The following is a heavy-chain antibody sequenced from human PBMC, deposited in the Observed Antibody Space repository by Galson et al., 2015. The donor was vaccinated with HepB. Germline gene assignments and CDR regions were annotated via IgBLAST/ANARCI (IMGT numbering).Heavy chain of an antibody. V-gene: IGHV3-21*01. Sequence: SLRLSCAASGFTFSSYSMNWVRQAPGKGLEWVSSISSSSSYIYYADSVKGRFTISRDNAKNSLYLQMNSLRAEDTAVYYCARDPAPYYDFWSGYPPDYWGQGTLVTVSS. D-gene: IGHD3-3*01. J-gene: IGHJ4*02. CDR3: ARDPAPYYDFWSGYPPDY. CDR2: ISSSSSYI. CDR1: GFTFSSYS.